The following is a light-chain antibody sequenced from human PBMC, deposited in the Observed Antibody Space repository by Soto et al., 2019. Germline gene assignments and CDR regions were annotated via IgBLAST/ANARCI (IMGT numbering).Light chain of an antibody. V-gene: IGLV3-21*04. CDR2: YDD. J-gene: IGLJ2*01. CDR1: NVGSRT. CDR3: QVWHRSSFI. Sequence: SYELTQPPSVSVAPGQTAGITCEGNNVGSRTVHWYQQRPGQAPTLVIHYDDDRPSGIPDRFSGSNSGNTATLTISRVEAGDEADYYCQVWHRSSFIFGGGTKVTVL.